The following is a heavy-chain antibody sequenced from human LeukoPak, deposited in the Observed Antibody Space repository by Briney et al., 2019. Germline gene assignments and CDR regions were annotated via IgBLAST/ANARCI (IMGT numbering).Heavy chain of an antibody. CDR1: GFTFDNYA. D-gene: IGHD1-26*01. V-gene: IGHV3-23*01. CDR2: ISGNSLGV. CDR3: AKEGASVVVATIPFDF. Sequence: GGSLRLSCLASGFTFDNYAMSWVRQAPGKGLEWVSSISGNSLGVYYADSVKGRFAISRDNSKKTVFVHMNSLRAEDTAVYYCAKEGASVVVATIPFDFWGQGTLVTVSS. J-gene: IGHJ4*02.